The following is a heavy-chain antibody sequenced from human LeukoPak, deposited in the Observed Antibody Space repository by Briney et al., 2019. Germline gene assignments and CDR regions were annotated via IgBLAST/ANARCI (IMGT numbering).Heavy chain of an antibody. Sequence: SETLSLTCAVSGYSISSGYYWGWIRPPPGKGVEGIGSIYDSGNTYYNPSLKSRLTISVDPSKNQFSLKLSSVTAADSAVYYWARRHYYSSGTKTNWFDPWGEGTLVTVSS. CDR1: GYSISSGYY. CDR2: IYDSGNT. J-gene: IGHJ5*02. V-gene: IGHV4-38-2*01. CDR3: ARRHYYSSGTKTNWFDP. D-gene: IGHD3-10*01.